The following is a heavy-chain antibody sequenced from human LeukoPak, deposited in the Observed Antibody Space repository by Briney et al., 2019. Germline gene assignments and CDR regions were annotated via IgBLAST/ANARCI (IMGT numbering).Heavy chain of an antibody. CDR2: INPNSGGT. Sequence: ASVKVSCKASGYTFTSYGISWVRQAPGQGLEWMGWINPNSGGTNYAQKFQGRVTMTRDTSISTAYMELSRLRSDDTAVYYCARVGYSGSKNYFDYWGQGTLVTVSS. CDR3: ARVGYSGSKNYFDY. V-gene: IGHV1-2*02. J-gene: IGHJ4*02. CDR1: GYTFTSYG. D-gene: IGHD1-26*01.